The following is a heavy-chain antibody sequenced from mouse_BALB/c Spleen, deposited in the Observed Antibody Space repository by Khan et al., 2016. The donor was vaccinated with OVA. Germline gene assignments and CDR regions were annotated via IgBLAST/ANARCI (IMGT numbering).Heavy chain of an antibody. CDR2: INPYNGGT. V-gene: IGHV1S136*01. J-gene: IGHJ2*01. CDR1: GYTFTNYV. D-gene: IGHD4-1*01. CDR3: ARGNWQSYYFDY. Sequence: VQLKQSGPELVKPGASVKMSCKASGYTFTNYVLHWVKQKPGQGLEWIGYINPYNGGTKYNEKFKVKATLASDKSSITAYMELSSLTSEDSAVYYCARGNWQSYYFDYWDQGTTLTLSS.